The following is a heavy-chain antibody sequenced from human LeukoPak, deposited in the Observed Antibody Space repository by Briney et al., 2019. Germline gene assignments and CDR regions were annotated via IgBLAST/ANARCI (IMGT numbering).Heavy chain of an antibody. CDR2: ISGSGACT. CDR1: GFTLSTNA. J-gene: IGHJ4*02. CDR3: AKDVGKWESLHFFDY. V-gene: IGHV3-23*01. Sequence: GGSLRLSCLTSGFTLSTNAMSWVRQAPGKGLEWISGISGSGACTYYADSVKGRFTISRDDSRNTLYLQMNSLRGDDTAVYYCAKDVGKWESLHFFDYWGQGTLVTVSS. D-gene: IGHD1-26*01.